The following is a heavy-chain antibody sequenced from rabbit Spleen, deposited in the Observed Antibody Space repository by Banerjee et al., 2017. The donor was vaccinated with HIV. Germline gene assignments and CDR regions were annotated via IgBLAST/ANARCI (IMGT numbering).Heavy chain of an antibody. V-gene: IGHV1S45*01. Sequence: QEHLKESGGGLVQPGGSLKLSCKASGFTLSSYYMNWVRQAPGKGLEWIACIYVGGDDWTYYATWAKGRFTISKTSSTTVTLQMTSLTGADTATYFCARDRYDDGMDLWGPGTLVTVS. CDR2: IYVGGDDWT. CDR3: ARDRYDDGMDL. D-gene: IGHD2-1*01. J-gene: IGHJ6*01. CDR1: GFTLSSYYM.